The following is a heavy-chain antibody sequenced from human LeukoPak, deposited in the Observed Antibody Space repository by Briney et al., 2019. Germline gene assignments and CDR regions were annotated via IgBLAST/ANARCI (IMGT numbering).Heavy chain of an antibody. CDR2: IYSGGST. CDR1: GFTFTTYT. D-gene: IGHD1-26*01. V-gene: IGHV3-66*01. CDR3: ARIVAGGAFDI. Sequence: GGSLRLSCAASGFTFTTYTMIWVHQAPGKGLEWVSVIYSGGSTYHADSVKGRFTISRDNSKNTLYLQMNSLRDEDTAVYYCARIVAGGAFDIWGQGTMVTVSS. J-gene: IGHJ3*02.